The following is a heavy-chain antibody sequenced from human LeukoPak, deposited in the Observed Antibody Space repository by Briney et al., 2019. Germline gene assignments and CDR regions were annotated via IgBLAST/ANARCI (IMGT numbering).Heavy chain of an antibody. CDR3: ATDYYGSGSYLDY. D-gene: IGHD3-10*01. CDR1: GGTFSSYA. J-gene: IGHJ4*02. CDR2: IIPIFGAA. Sequence: SVKVSCKASGGTFSSYAISWVRQAPGQGLEWMGGIIPIFGAANYAQKFQGRVTITADESTSTAYMELSSLRSEDTAVYYCATDYYGSGSYLDYWGQGTLVTVSS. V-gene: IGHV1-69*01.